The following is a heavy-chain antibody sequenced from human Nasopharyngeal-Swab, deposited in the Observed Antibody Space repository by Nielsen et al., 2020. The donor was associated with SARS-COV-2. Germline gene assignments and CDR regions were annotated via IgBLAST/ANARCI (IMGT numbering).Heavy chain of an antibody. CDR1: GGTFSSYA. D-gene: IGHD4-17*01. J-gene: IGHJ6*03. Sequence: SVKVSCKASGGTFSSYAISWVRQAPGQGLEWMGGIIPIFGTANYAQKFQGRVTITADESTSTAYMELSSLRSEDTAVYYCARLPYGDYEVGSYYYYYMDVWGKGTTVTVS. V-gene: IGHV1-69*13. CDR2: IIPIFGTA. CDR3: ARLPYGDYEVGSYYYYYMDV.